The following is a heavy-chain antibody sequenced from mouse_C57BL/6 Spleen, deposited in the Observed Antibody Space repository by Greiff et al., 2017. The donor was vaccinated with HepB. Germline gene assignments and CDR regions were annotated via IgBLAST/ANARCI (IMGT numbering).Heavy chain of an antibody. CDR2: IDPSDSYT. J-gene: IGHJ2*01. V-gene: IGHV1-69*01. CDR3: ATLTTVGENY. D-gene: IGHD1-1*01. CDR1: GYTFTSYW. Sequence: VQLQQPGAELVMPGASVKLSCKASGYTFTSYWMHWVKQRPGQGLEWIGEIDPSDSYTNYNQKFKGKSTLTVDKSSSTAYMQLSSLTSEDSAVYYCATLTTVGENYWGQGTTLTVSS.